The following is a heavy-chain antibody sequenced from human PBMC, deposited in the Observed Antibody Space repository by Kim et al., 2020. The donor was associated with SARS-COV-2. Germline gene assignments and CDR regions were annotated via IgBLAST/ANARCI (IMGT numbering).Heavy chain of an antibody. D-gene: IGHD6-19*01. CDR2: IKQDGSET. Sequence: GGSLRLSCAASGFTFTTYWMFWVRQAPGKGLEWMATIKQDGSETHYVDSVRGRFTISRDNTKNSVYLQMDSLRDEDTAVYYCAGGGGWVLDSWGQGTLVAVST. J-gene: IGHJ4*02. CDR3: AGGGGWVLDS. V-gene: IGHV3-7*05. CDR1: GFTFTTYW.